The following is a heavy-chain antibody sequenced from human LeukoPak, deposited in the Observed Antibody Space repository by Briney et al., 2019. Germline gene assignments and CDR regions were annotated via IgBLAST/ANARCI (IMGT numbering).Heavy chain of an antibody. CDR3: ARYCSTTSCYTGAFDI. D-gene: IGHD2-2*02. J-gene: IGHJ3*02. CDR1: GDSIRSGNYY. Sequence: PSETLSLTCTVSGDSIRSGNYYWSWIRQPAGKGLEWIGRIYSSGSTNYNPSLMSRVTISVDTSKNQFSLKLSSVTAADTAVYYCARYCSTTSCYTGAFDIWGQGTMVTVSS. V-gene: IGHV4-61*02. CDR2: IYSSGST.